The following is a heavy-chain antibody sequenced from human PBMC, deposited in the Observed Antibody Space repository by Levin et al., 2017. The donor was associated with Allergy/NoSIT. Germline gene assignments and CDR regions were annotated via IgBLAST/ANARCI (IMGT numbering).Heavy chain of an antibody. V-gene: IGHV4-31*03. CDR3: ARDNKGGSGSLYRYLEY. D-gene: IGHD3-10*01. CDR1: GGSISSAISY. J-gene: IGHJ4*02. CDR2: IYYSGST. Sequence: SSETLSLTCTVSGGSISSAISYWSWIRQHPGKGLEWIGYIYYSGSTYYNPSLKSRVTISVDTSKNQFSLILNSVTDADTAVYYCARDNKGGSGSLYRYLEYWGQGTLVTVSS.